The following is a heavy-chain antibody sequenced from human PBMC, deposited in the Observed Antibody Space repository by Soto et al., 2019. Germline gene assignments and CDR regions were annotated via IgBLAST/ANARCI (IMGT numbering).Heavy chain of an antibody. V-gene: IGHV4-59*08. CDR2: IYYSGST. Sequence: PSETLSLTCTVSGGSISSYYWSWIRQPPGKGLEWFGYIYYSGSTNYNPSLKSRVTISVDTSKNQFSLKLSSVTAADTAVYYCARHREQQLVRRVLLGYYYMDVWGKGTTVTVSS. CDR1: GGSISSYY. J-gene: IGHJ6*03. CDR3: ARHREQQLVRRVLLGYYYMDV. D-gene: IGHD6-13*01.